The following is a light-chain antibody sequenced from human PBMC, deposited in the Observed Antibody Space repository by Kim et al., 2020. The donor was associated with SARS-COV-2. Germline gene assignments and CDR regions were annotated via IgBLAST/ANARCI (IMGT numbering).Light chain of an antibody. CDR2: DTS. CDR1: QSVSSTY. J-gene: IGKJ4*01. V-gene: IGKV3-20*01. CDR3: QQYGSLVT. Sequence: LSPGERATLSCRASQSVSSTYLAWYQQTPGQAPRLLIDDTSSRATGIPDRCSGSGSGTDFTLTISRVEPEDFAVYYCQQYGSLVTFGGGTKVDIK.